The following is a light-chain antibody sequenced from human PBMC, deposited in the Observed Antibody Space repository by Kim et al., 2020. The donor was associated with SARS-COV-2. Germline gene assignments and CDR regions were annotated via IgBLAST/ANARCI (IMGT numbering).Light chain of an antibody. CDR2: DVT. CDR1: SSDIGAYIY. CDR3: SSYAGSYTMI. Sequence: HSVPISYTGPSSDIGAYIYVSWYQQHPGKVPNVMIYDVTKRPSGVPDRFSGSKSGNTASLTISGLQTEDEADYYCSSYAGSYTMIFGGGTQLTVL. V-gene: IGLV2-11*03. J-gene: IGLJ2*01.